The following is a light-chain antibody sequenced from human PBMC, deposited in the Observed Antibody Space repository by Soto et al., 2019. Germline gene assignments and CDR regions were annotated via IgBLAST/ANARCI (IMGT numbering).Light chain of an antibody. CDR3: LKYGDTVNT. CDR1: QTLTCGH. J-gene: IGKJ1*01. CDR2: GAS. V-gene: IGKV3-20*01. Sequence: NVLTQSPGTLSLSPGERGTLSCRASQTLTCGHLAWYQQKPGQPPRLLISGASDRAAGIPDRFSGSGSGTDFAIIISSMAPEDFEIYYCLKYGDTVNTFGQGTKVDIK.